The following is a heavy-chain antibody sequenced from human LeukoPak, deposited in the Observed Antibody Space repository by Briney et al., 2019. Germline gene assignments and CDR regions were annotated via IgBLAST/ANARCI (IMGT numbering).Heavy chain of an antibody. V-gene: IGHV3-7*01. CDR1: GFYFSTHW. Sequence: QPGGSLRLSCAVSGFYFSTHWMTWVRQAPGKGLEWVASINQDGSEKFYLDSVKGRFTISRDNAKNSLYLQMNSLRAEDTAVYYCARGRSLFYGGNSPYMDVWGKGTTVTVSS. D-gene: IGHD4-23*01. CDR3: ARGRSLFYGGNSPYMDV. J-gene: IGHJ6*03. CDR2: INQDGSEK.